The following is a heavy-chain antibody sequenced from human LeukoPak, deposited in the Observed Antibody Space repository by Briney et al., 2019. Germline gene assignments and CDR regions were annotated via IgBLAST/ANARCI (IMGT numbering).Heavy chain of an antibody. J-gene: IGHJ6*03. V-gene: IGHV3-21*01. CDR1: GFTFSSYG. CDR2: ISSSSSYI. CDR3: ARESRSGSSLGGPYYYYYYMDV. D-gene: IGHD6-13*01. Sequence: GGSLRLSCAASGFTFSSYGMSWVRQAPGKGLEWVSSISSSSSYIYYADSVKGRFTISRDNAKNSLYLQMNSLRAEDTAVYYCARESRSGSSLGGPYYYYYYMDVWGKGTTVTVSS.